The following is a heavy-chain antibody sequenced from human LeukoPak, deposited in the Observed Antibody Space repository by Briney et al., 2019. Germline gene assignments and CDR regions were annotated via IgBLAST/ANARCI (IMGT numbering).Heavy chain of an antibody. Sequence: PGGSLRLSCAASGFTLGSYWMAWVRQAPGKGLEWVANINNDGGAKYYVDSVKGRFTISRDNAKNSAFLQMNSLRAEDTAIYYCATISAQTFDIWGQGTLVSVSS. CDR3: ATISAQTFDI. CDR1: GFTLGSYW. CDR2: INNDGGAK. J-gene: IGHJ3*02. V-gene: IGHV3-7*01. D-gene: IGHD5-24*01.